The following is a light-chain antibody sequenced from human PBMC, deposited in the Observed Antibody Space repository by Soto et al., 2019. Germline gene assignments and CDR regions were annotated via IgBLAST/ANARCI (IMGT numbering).Light chain of an antibody. CDR2: GAS. J-gene: IGKJ1*01. V-gene: IGKV3-20*01. CDR1: QSVDNSY. Sequence: EIVLTQSPGTLSLSSGERATLSCKTSQSVDNSYLAWYQHKHGQPPRLLIYGASGRATGIPDRFRASGSGTDFTLTNTRLEPEDFAVYYCQQYDTSPWTFGPGTKVDIK. CDR3: QQYDTSPWT.